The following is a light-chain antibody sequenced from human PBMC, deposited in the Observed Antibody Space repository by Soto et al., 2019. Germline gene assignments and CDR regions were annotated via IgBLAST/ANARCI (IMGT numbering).Light chain of an antibody. Sequence: EILLTQSPGTVSLSPGERATLSCRASQSVSSSYLAWYQQKPDQAPRLLIYGASSRATGIPDRFSGSGSGTDFTLTISRLEPEDFAVYYCQQYGSSPPWTFGQGTKVEIK. CDR2: GAS. CDR3: QQYGSSPPWT. V-gene: IGKV3-20*01. J-gene: IGKJ1*01. CDR1: QSVSSSY.